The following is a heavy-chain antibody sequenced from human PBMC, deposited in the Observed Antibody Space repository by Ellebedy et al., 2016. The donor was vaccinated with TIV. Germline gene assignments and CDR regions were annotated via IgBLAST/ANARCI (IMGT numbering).Heavy chain of an antibody. CDR2: ISWNSGSI. Sequence: GGSLRLSXAASGFTFDDYAMHWVRQAPGKGLEWVSGISWNSGSIGYADSVKGRFTISRDNAKNSLYLQMNSLRAEDTALYYCAKDTGYSNHMDVWGKGTTVTVSS. D-gene: IGHD4-11*01. CDR3: AKDTGYSNHMDV. V-gene: IGHV3-9*01. J-gene: IGHJ6*03. CDR1: GFTFDDYA.